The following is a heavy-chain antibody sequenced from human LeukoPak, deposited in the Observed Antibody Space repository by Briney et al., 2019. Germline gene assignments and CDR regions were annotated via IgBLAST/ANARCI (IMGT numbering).Heavy chain of an antibody. CDR2: IYPSDSDT. CDR3: ARTQGYCRGDTCYFLESDY. V-gene: IGHV5-51*01. CDR1: GYGFANTW. J-gene: IGHJ4*02. D-gene: IGHD2-15*01. Sequence: GESLKISCKGSGYGFANTWLAWVRQMPGKGLEWMGNIYPSDSDTKYSPSFKGQVIMSVDRSINTAYLQWSSLKASDTAMYYCARTQGYCRGDTCYFLESDYWGQGSLVTVSS.